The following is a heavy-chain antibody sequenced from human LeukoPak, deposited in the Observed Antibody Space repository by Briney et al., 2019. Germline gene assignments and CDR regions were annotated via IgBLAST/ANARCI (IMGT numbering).Heavy chain of an antibody. CDR2: IYYSGST. Sequence: PSETLSLTCTVSGGSISNSNYYWGWIRQPPGKGLEWIGSIYYSGSTYYNPSLKSRVTISVDTSKNQFSLKLSSVTAADTAVYYCVRIFGVVYSNYFDYRGQGTLVTVSS. J-gene: IGHJ4*02. V-gene: IGHV4-39*01. CDR3: VRIFGVVYSNYFDY. CDR1: GGSISNSNYY. D-gene: IGHD3-3*01.